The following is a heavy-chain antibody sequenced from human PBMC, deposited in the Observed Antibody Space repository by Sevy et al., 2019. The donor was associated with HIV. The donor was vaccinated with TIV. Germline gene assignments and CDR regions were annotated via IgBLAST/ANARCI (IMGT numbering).Heavy chain of an antibody. J-gene: IGHJ4*02. V-gene: IGHV1-46*01. D-gene: IGHD2-21*02. CDR3: ARATSCGGDCYFLEY. CDR2: INPSGGYT. Sequence: ASVKVSCKASGYTFTSHYIYWVRQAPGQGLERMALINPSGGYTVYAQKFQGRVSVTADTSTSTVYMDLGSLRSEDTAVFYWARATSCGGDCYFLEYWRPGTLVTVSS. CDR1: GYTFTSHY.